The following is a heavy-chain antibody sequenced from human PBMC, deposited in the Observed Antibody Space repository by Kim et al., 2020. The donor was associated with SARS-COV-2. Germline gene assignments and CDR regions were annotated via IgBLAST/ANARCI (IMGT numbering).Heavy chain of an antibody. Sequence: SVKVSCKASGGTFSSDSIIWVRQAPGQGLEWMGRIIPVLRSVDYAQNFQDRVTISADESTATAYMYLSSLRSEDTAVYYCAKAPDLGFFYGSGSHEGDFWGQGTLVTLSS. CDR2: IIPVLRSV. V-gene: IGHV1-69*11. CDR1: GGTFSSDS. CDR3: AKAPDLGFFYGSGSHEGDF. J-gene: IGHJ4*02. D-gene: IGHD3-10*01.